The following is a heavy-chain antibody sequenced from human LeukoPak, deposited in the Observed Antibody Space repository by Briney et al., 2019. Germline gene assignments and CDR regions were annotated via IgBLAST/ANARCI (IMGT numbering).Heavy chain of an antibody. CDR2: ISYDAVKK. CDR1: GFTFSSYG. V-gene: IGHV3-30*03. CDR3: ARGLPGYCSGGSCYYDS. J-gene: IGHJ4*02. D-gene: IGHD2-15*01. Sequence: GGSLRLSCAASGFTFSSYGMHWVRQAPGKGLEWVAIISYDAVKKYYADSVKGRFTISRDSAKNSLYLQMNSLRAEDTAFYYCARGLPGYCSGGSCYYDSWGQGTLVTVSS.